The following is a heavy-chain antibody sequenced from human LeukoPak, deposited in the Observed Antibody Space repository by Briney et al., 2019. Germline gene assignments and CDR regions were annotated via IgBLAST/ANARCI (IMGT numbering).Heavy chain of an antibody. CDR2: ISYDGGNK. J-gene: IGHJ4*02. V-gene: IGHV3-30*18. CDR3: AKESTAYYYVRTAVDY. D-gene: IGHD3-10*02. CDR1: GFTFSSYS. Sequence: QPGGSLRLSCAASGFTFSSYSMHWVRQAPGKGLEWVAVISYDGGNKYYADSVKGRFTISRDNSKNTLYLQMNSLRAEDTAVYYCAKESTAYYYVRTAVDYWGQGTLVTVSS.